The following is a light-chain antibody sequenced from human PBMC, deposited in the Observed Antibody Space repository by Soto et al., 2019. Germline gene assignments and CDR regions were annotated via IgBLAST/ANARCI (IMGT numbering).Light chain of an antibody. CDR1: SGSIASNY. V-gene: IGLV6-57*04. CDR2: EDN. J-gene: IGLJ3*02. Sequence: NFMLTQPHSVSESPGKTVTISCTRSSGSIASNYVQWYQQRPACAPTTVIHEDNQRASGVPDRFSGSIDSSSNSASLTISELKSANEANVYCQSYDSTNRWFGKGPRLPDL. CDR3: QSYDSTNRW.